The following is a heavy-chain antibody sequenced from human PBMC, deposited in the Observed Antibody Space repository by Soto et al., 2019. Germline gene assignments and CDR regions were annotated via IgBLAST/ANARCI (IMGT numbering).Heavy chain of an antibody. Sequence: QVHLVQSGAEVKKPGSSVRVSCKASGGSFSSYAINWVRQAPGHGLQWMGVIIPISGTTNYAQKFQGRVTITADRSTTTAYLELNNLRSDDTAVYYCALGSVNLDFWGPGTLVTVSS. CDR3: ALGSVNLDF. V-gene: IGHV1-69*06. J-gene: IGHJ4*02. CDR1: GGSFSSYA. CDR2: IIPISGTT.